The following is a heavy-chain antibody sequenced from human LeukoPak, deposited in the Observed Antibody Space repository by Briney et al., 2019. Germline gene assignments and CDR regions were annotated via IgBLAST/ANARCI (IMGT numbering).Heavy chain of an antibody. Sequence: PSETLSLTCTVSGSISSYYWSWIRQPPGKGLEWIGYIYTSGTTNYNPSLKSRVTISVDTSKNQFSLDLSSVTDADSAVYYCARQKCTSASCLTKNAFDVWGQGIMVTVSS. J-gene: IGHJ3*01. D-gene: IGHD2-2*01. CDR1: GSISSYY. V-gene: IGHV4-4*09. CDR2: IYTSGTT. CDR3: ARQKCTSASCLTKNAFDV.